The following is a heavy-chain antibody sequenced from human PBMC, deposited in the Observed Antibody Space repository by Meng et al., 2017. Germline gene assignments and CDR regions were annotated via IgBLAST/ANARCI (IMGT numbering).Heavy chain of an antibody. V-gene: IGHV1-46*01. D-gene: IGHD2-15*01. CDR2: INPSGGST. Sequence: HVQLVESGAEVKKPGSSVKVSCKASGGTFSSYAISWVRQAPGQGLEWMGIINPSGGSTSYAQKFQGRVTMTRDTSTSTVYMELSSLRSEDTAVYYCARTNCSGGSCYSFHFDYWGQGTLVTVSS. J-gene: IGHJ4*02. CDR3: ARTNCSGGSCYSFHFDY. CDR1: GGTFSSYA.